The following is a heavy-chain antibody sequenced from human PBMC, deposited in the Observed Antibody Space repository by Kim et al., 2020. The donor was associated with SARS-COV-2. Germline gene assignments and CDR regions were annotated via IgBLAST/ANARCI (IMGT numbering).Heavy chain of an antibody. CDR3: AKGSSSSPDTPDF. V-gene: IGHV3-23*01. CDR2: ISAGGGGT. J-gene: IGHJ4*02. Sequence: GGSLRLSCAASGFTFSTYAMSWVRQAPGKGLQWVSTISAGGGGTYYADSVKGRFTISRDNSKNTLYQQMNSLRAEDTAVYYCAKGSSSSPDTPDFWGQGTLVTVSS. D-gene: IGHD6-13*01. CDR1: GFTFSTYA.